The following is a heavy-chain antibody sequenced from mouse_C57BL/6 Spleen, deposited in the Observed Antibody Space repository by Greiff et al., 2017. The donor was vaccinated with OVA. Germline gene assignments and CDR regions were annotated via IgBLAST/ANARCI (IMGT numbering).Heavy chain of an antibody. CDR3: ARGGAMDY. V-gene: IGHV1-26*01. CDR1: GYTFTDYY. CDR2: INPNNGGT. J-gene: IGHJ4*01. Sequence: EVQLQQSGPELVKPGASVKISCKASGYTFTDYYMNWVQQSPGKSLEWIGDINPNNGGTSYNQKFKGKATLTVVKSSSTAYMELRSLTSEDSAVYYCARGGAMDYWGQGTSVTVSS.